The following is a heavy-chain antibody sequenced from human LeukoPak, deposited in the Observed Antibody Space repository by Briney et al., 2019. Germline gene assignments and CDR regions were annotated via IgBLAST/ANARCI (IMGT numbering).Heavy chain of an antibody. CDR1: GFSFRTFD. CDR2: ISGSGGST. J-gene: IGHJ4*02. Sequence: GGSLRLSCAASGFSFRTFDMTWVRQAPGKGLEWVSAISGSGGSTYYADSVKGRFTISRDNSKNTLYLQMNSLRAEDTAVYYCAKVPFDYWGQGTLVTVSS. CDR3: AKVPFDY. V-gene: IGHV3-23*01.